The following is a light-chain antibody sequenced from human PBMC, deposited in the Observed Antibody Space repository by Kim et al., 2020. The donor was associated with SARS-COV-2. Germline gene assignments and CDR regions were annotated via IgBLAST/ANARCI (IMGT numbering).Light chain of an antibody. Sequence: VSPGQTASITCSGVKLGDKYACWYQQKPGQSPVLVIYQDSKRPSGIPERFSGSNSGNTATLTISGTQAMDEADYYCQAWDSSTVVFGGGTQLTVL. J-gene: IGLJ2*01. CDR1: KLGDKY. V-gene: IGLV3-1*01. CDR2: QDS. CDR3: QAWDSSTVV.